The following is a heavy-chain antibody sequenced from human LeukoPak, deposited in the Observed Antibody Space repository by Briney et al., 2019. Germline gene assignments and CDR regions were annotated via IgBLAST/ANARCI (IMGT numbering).Heavy chain of an antibody. CDR1: GGSISSSSYY. Sequence: SETLSLTCTVSGGSISSSSYYWGWIRQPPGKGLEWIGSIYYSGSTYYNPSLKSRVTISVDTSKNQFSLKLSSVTAADTAVYYCASSGGCSSGYCPLDYWGQGTLVTVSS. D-gene: IGHD3-22*01. CDR3: ASSGGCSSGYCPLDY. CDR2: IYYSGST. J-gene: IGHJ4*02. V-gene: IGHV4-39*01.